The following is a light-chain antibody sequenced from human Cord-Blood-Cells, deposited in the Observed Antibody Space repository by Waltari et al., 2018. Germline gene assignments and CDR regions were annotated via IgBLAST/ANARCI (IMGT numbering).Light chain of an antibody. CDR2: DVS. CDR3: SSYTSSSTRV. CDR1: SSDVGGYNY. J-gene: IGLJ1*01. V-gene: IGLV2-14*01. Sequence: QSALTQPASVSGSPGQSITISCTGTSSDVGGYNYFSWYQQHPGKAPTLMIYDVSNRPSGVSNRFSGSKSGNTASLTISGLQAEDEADYYCSSYTSSSTRVFGTGTKVTVL.